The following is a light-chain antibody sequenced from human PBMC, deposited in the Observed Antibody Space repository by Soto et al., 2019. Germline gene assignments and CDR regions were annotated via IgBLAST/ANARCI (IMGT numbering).Light chain of an antibody. CDR1: QSIRSY. CDR3: QQSYSSPT. V-gene: IGKV1-39*01. CDR2: AAS. Sequence: DIQMTQSPSSLSASVGERVTITCRASQSIRSYLNWYQQKPGKAPKLLISAASSLQSGVPSRFSGSESGTDFTLTISSLQPEDFATYYCQQSYSSPTFGQGTRLEIK. J-gene: IGKJ5*01.